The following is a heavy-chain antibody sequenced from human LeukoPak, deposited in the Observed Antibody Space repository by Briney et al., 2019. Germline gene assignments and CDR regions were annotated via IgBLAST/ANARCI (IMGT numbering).Heavy chain of an antibody. V-gene: IGHV4-39*02. J-gene: IGHJ6*03. CDR1: GGSVSSSSYY. Sequence: SETLSLTCTVSGGSVSSSSYYWGWIRQPPGKGLEWIGSVYYSGSTYCNSSLKSRVTISVDTSKNHFSLKLSSVAAADTAVYYCASSGTYGGRYYYYYYMDVWGKGTTVTVSS. CDR3: ASSGTYGGRYYYYYYMDV. D-gene: IGHD1-26*01. CDR2: VYYSGST.